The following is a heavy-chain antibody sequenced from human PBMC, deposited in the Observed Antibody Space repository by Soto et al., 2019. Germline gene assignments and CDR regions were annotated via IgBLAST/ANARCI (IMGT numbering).Heavy chain of an antibody. Sequence: EVQLVESGGGLVQPGGSLRLSCAASGFTFSDHYMDWVRQAPGKGLEWVGRTKNKANSYTTQYAPSVKGRFTISRDDSKNSLYLKMNSLKTEDTAVYYCGRVRLCGLSGVRCYSRVIDYWGQGTLVTVSS. V-gene: IGHV3-72*01. J-gene: IGHJ4*02. D-gene: IGHD2-15*01. CDR3: GRVRLCGLSGVRCYSRVIDY. CDR2: TKNKANSYTT. CDR1: GFTFSDHY.